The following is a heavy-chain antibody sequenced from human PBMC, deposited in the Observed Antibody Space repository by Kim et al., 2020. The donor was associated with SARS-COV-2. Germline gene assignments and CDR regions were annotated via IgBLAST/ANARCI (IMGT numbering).Heavy chain of an antibody. D-gene: IGHD1-26*01. CDR2: ISGSGGST. V-gene: IGHV3-23*01. CDR1: GFTFSSFA. CDR3: SSRPVRSGPTYYYYMDV. J-gene: IGHJ6*03. Sequence: GGSLRLSCAASGFTFSSFAMSWVRQAPGKGLEWVSAISGSGGSTYYADSVKGRFTISRDNSKNTLYLQMNSLRAEDTAVYYCSSRPVRSGPTYYYYMDVWGKGTTVTVSS.